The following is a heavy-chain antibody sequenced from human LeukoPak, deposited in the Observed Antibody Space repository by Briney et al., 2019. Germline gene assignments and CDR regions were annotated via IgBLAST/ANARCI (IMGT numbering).Heavy chain of an antibody. V-gene: IGHV4-39*07. D-gene: IGHD1-26*01. CDR1: GGSISSSSYY. J-gene: IGHJ4*02. CDR3: ARDDSYSGSGYY. Sequence: SETLSLTCTVSGGSISSSSYYWGWIRQPPGKGLEWIGSIYYSGSTYYNPSLKSRVTISVDTSKNQFSLKLSSVTAADTAVYYCARDDSYSGSGYYWGQGTLVTVSS. CDR2: IYYSGST.